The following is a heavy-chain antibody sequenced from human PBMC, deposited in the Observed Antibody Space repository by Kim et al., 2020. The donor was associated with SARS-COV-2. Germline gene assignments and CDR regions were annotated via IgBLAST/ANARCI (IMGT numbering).Heavy chain of an antibody. CDR1: GGSFSGYY. V-gene: IGHV4-34*01. CDR3: ARGPPFPYSSGWTGYEYFQH. J-gene: IGHJ1*01. D-gene: IGHD6-19*01. Sequence: SETLSLTCAVYGGSFSGYYWSWIRQPPGKGLEWIGEINHSGSTNYNPSLKSRVTISVDTSKNQFSLKLSSVTAADTAVYYCARGPPFPYSSGWTGYEYFQHWGQGTLVTVSS. CDR2: INHSGST.